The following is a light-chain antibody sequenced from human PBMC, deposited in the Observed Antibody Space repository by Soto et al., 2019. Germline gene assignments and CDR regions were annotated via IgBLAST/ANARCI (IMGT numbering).Light chain of an antibody. CDR1: ISNIGSYT. V-gene: IGLV1-44*01. CDR3: GTREERLQGV. J-gene: IGLJ3*02. CDR2: SDH. Sequence: QSVLTQPPSASGTPGQRVTISCSGSISNIGSYTVNWYQQLPGTAPKLLIYSDHERPSGVPDRFSGSKSGTSASLAISGLQSGGWGGFYCGTREERLQGVFGGGTKLTVL.